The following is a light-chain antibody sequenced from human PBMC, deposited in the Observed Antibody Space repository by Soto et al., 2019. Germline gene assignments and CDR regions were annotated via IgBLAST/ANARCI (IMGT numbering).Light chain of an antibody. J-gene: IGLJ2*01. CDR2: EVS. Sequence: QSVLTQPPSASGSPGQSVTISCTGTSSDVGGYNDVSWYQQHPGKAPKLMISEVSKRPSGVPDRCSGSKSGNTASLTVSGLQAEDEADYYCSSFAGNNNLVFGGGTKRTVL. V-gene: IGLV2-8*01. CDR3: SSFAGNNNLV. CDR1: SSDVGGYND.